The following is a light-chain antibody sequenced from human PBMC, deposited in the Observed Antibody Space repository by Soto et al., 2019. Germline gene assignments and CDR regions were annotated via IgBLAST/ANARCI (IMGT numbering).Light chain of an antibody. Sequence: KMTQSPSSLSASVGARVTITCRAGQSISSYLAWYQQKPGKAPQLLISDASSLQSGVPSRFSGSGSGTEFTLTISSLRPEDFATYYCKQYSDYSSVGHGTKVDIK. V-gene: IGKV1D-13*01. J-gene: IGKJ1*01. CDR1: QSISSY. CDR2: DAS. CDR3: KQYSDYSS.